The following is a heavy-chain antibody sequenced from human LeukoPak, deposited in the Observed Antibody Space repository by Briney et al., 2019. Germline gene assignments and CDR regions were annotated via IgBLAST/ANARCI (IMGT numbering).Heavy chain of an antibody. D-gene: IGHD1-7*01. CDR2: IIPILGIA. CDR1: GGTFSSYA. Sequence: SVKFSCKASGGTFSSYAISWVRQAPGQGLEWMGRIIPILGIANYAQKFQGRVTITTDKSTSTAYMELSRLRYEDTAVYYCARGKGITGTISNHYWGQGTLVTVSS. CDR3: ARGKGITGTISNHY. J-gene: IGHJ4*02. V-gene: IGHV1-69*04.